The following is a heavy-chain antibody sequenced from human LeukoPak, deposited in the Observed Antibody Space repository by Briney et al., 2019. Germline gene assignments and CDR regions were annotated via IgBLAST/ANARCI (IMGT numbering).Heavy chain of an antibody. CDR1: GYSISSGYY. CDR3: ARRQSGYRDY. CDR2: IYHSGST. Sequence: SETLSLTCAVSGYSISSGYYRGWIRQPPGKGLEWIGNIYHSGSTYYNPSLKSRVTISVDTSKNQFSLNLTSVTAADTAVYYCARRQSGYRDYWGQGTLVTVSS. D-gene: IGHD3-22*01. J-gene: IGHJ4*02. V-gene: IGHV4-38-2*01.